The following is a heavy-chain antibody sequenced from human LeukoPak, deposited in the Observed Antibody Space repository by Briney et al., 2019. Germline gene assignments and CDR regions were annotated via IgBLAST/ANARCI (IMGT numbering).Heavy chain of an antibody. J-gene: IGHJ6*03. V-gene: IGHV3-23*01. CDR1: GFTFSSYA. CDR2: ISGSGGST. CDR3: ASQIGTTGYYYYYMDV. D-gene: IGHD1-7*01. Sequence: GGSPRLSCAASGFTFSSYAMSWVRQAPGKGLEWVSAISGSGGSTYYADSVKGRFTISRDNSKNTPYLQMNSLRAEDTAVYYCASQIGTTGYYYYYMDVWGKGTTVTVSS.